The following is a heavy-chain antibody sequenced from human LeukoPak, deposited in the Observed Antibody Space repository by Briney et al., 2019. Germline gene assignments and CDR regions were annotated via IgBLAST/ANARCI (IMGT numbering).Heavy chain of an antibody. D-gene: IGHD5-12*01. CDR3: ARETHSGYDPMDY. Sequence: GGSLRLSCAASGFTFSSYSMNWVRQAPGKGLEWVSSISSSSSYIYYADSVKGRFTISRDNAKNSLYLQMNILRAEDTAVYYCARETHSGYDPMDYWGQGTLVTVSS. J-gene: IGHJ4*02. CDR1: GFTFSSYS. CDR2: ISSSSSYI. V-gene: IGHV3-21*01.